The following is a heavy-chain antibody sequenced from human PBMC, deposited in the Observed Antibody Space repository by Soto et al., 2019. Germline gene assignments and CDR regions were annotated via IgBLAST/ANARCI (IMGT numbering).Heavy chain of an antibody. CDR1: GGSIRFYY. D-gene: IGHD2-15*01. CDR3: ARGDMDTVDY. J-gene: IGHJ4*02. CDR2: IYYSGNT. Sequence: SETLSLTCTVSGGSIRFYYWSWIRQPPGKGLEWIGYIYYSGNTNYNPSLKSRVTISVDTSKNQFSLNLTSVTAADTALYYCARGDMDTVDYWGQGTLVTVSS. V-gene: IGHV4-59*01.